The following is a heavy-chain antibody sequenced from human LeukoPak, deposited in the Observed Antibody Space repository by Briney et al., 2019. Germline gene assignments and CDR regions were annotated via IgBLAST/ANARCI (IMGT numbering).Heavy chain of an antibody. V-gene: IGHV3-21*04. CDR1: GFIFTSYS. D-gene: IGHD6-19*01. Sequence: TGGSLRLSCEPYGFIFTSYSMNWVRQAPGKGLEWVSSIGPSGGSIFYAASLKGRISISRDNAQNSLHLQLSGLRADDTAIYYCARLAGSRPPWYLDLWGRGTLVTVSS. J-gene: IGHJ2*01. CDR3: ARLAGSRPPWYLDL. CDR2: IGPSGGSI.